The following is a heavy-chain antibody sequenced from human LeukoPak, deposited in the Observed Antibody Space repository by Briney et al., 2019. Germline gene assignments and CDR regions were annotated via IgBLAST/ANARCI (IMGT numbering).Heavy chain of an antibody. CDR1: XFALSSHW. V-gene: IGHV3-7*03. CDR3: ARNNGMDV. CDR2: VNRDGSET. J-gene: IGHJ6*02. Sequence: GSLRLXCAASXFALSSHWMTWVRQVPGRGPEWVANVNRDGSETYYLDSVKGRFTISKDNAKNSLYLQMNSLRAEDTALYHCARNNGMDVWGQGTTVIVSS.